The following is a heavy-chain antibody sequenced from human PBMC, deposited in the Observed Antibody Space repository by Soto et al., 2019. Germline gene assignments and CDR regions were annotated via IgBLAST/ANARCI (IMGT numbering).Heavy chain of an antibody. CDR1: GFTFSSYA. J-gene: IGHJ4*02. CDR2: ISYDGSNK. V-gene: IGHV3-30-3*01. CDR3: ARELVRDLAVAGPFDY. Sequence: QVQLVESGGGVVQPGRSLRLSCAASGFTFSSYAMHWVRQAPGKGLEWVAVISYDGSNKYYADSVKGRFTISRDNSKNTLYLQMNSLRAEDTAVYYCARELVRDLAVAGPFDYWGQGTLVTVSS. D-gene: IGHD6-19*01.